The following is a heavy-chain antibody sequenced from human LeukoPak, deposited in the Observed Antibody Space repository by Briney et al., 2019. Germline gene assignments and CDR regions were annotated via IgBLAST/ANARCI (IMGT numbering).Heavy chain of an antibody. CDR2: IHYSGST. Sequence: PSETPSLTCAVSGGSISFNSWSWIRQPPGKGLEWIGYIHYSGSTNYNPSLRSRVTITIATSRSQISLRLSSVTAADTSVYYCARVISENSGFFPGGENHSYYYMDVWGKGTTVTVSS. D-gene: IGHD5-12*01. CDR1: GGSISFNS. CDR3: ARVISENSGFFPGGENHSYYYMDV. V-gene: IGHV4-59*01. J-gene: IGHJ6*03.